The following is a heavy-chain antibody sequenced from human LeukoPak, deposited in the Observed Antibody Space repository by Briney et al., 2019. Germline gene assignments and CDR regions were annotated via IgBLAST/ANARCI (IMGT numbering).Heavy chain of an antibody. CDR3: ARDLRPRSGWTRTAY. CDR2: IKQDGSEK. V-gene: IGHV3-7*03. D-gene: IGHD6-19*01. Sequence: GGSLRLSCAASGFTFSSYWMSWVRQAPGKGLEWVANIKQDGSEKYYVDSVKGRFTISRDNAKNSLYLQMNSLRAEDTALYHCARDLRPRSGWTRTAYWGQGTLVTVSS. J-gene: IGHJ4*02. CDR1: GFTFSSYW.